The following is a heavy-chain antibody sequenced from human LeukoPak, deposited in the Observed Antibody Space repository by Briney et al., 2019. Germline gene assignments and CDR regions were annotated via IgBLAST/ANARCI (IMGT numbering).Heavy chain of an antibody. Sequence: SETLSLTCAVSGGSINSNNWWSWVRQPPGKGLEWIGEIYHSGSTNYNPSLKSRVTISVDKSKNQLSLKLSSVTAADTAVYYCARDVGARLSGYWGQGTLVTVSS. D-gene: IGHD6-6*01. V-gene: IGHV4-4*02. J-gene: IGHJ4*02. CDR1: GGSINSNNW. CDR3: ARDVGARLSGY. CDR2: IYHSGST.